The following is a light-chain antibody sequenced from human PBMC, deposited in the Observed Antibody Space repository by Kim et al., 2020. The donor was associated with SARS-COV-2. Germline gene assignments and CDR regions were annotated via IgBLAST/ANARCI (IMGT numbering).Light chain of an antibody. Sequence: QSALTQPASVSGSPGQSITISCTGTSIGGYNRVSWYQQHPGKAPKLMIYEGNKGPSGVSNRFSGSNSGNTASLTISGLQAEDEADYYCCSYAGSPYVFDTGTKVTVL. V-gene: IGLV2-23*01. CDR1: SIGGYNR. J-gene: IGLJ1*01. CDR3: CSYAGSPYV. CDR2: EGN.